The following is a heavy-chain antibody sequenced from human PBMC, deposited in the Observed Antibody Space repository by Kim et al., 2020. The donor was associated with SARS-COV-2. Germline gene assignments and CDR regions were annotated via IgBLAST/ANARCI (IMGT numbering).Heavy chain of an antibody. CDR3: SKRKSSGFYY. V-gene: IGHV4-34*01. Sequence: GTTNYNPALKSRVAFSTDTSKNQHSLTLKSVTAADTAIYYCSKRKSSGFYYWGQGTLVTVSS. D-gene: IGHD3-22*01. CDR2: GTT. J-gene: IGHJ4*02.